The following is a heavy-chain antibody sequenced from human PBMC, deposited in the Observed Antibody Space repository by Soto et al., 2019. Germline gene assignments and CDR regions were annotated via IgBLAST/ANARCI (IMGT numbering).Heavy chain of an antibody. CDR3: VRALRQVNSGYFFVS. CDR1: GFTFTNHA. CDR2: ININSDYI. V-gene: IGHV3-21*01. J-gene: IGHJ4*02. Sequence: PRRSLTISCTASGFTFTNHAMNWVRQAPEKGLKWVSSININSDYIYYVGSVRGRFTISRDNAKNSVSLQMSSLRVEDTAVYYCVRALRQVNSGYFFVSWGQGILVAVSS. D-gene: IGHD5-12*01.